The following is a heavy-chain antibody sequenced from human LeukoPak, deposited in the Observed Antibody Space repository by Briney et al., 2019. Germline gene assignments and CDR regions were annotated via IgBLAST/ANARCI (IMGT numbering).Heavy chain of an antibody. CDR3: ARDRVRYSYGYTCFDL. J-gene: IGHJ4*02. Sequence: GGSLRLSCAASGLTFSSHWMSWVRQAPGKGLEWVASIKEDGSDKYYVDSVKGRFTISRDNAKNSLYLQMNSLRAEDTAVYYCARDRVRYSYGYTCFDLWGQGTLVTVSS. V-gene: IGHV3-7*01. D-gene: IGHD5-18*01. CDR2: IKEDGSDK. CDR1: GLTFSSHW.